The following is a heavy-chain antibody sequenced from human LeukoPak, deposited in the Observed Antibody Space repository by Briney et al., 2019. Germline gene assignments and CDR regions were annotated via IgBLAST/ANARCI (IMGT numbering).Heavy chain of an antibody. CDR1: GFNFNYYA. CDR3: AKGDRPLRYLGWLVD. Sequence: GGSPRLSCAASGFNFNYYAMHWVRQAPGKGLEWVAVIAYDGSNKYEADSVKGRFTISRDNSKNTLYLQMNSLRPEDTAVYYCAKGDRPLRYLGWLVDWGQGTLVTVSS. CDR2: IAYDGSNK. J-gene: IGHJ4*02. V-gene: IGHV3-30*18. D-gene: IGHD3-9*01.